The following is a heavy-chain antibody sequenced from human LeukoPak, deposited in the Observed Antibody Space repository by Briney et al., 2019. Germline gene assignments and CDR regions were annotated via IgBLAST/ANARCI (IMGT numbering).Heavy chain of an antibody. D-gene: IGHD3-10*01. CDR3: ARGGVVITDWFDP. Sequence: PGGSLRLSCAASGFTFSDYYMNWIRQAPGKGLEWVTYISGSGGHTNYADSVKGRITISRDNAKSSLYLQMTSLGAEDTAVYYCARGGVVITDWFDPWGQGTLVTVSS. CDR2: ISGSGGHT. J-gene: IGHJ5*02. CDR1: GFTFSDYY. V-gene: IGHV3-11*05.